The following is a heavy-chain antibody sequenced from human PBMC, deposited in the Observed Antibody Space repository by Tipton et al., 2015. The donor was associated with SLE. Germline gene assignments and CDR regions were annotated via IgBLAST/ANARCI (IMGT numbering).Heavy chain of an antibody. V-gene: IGHV4-4*07. CDR3: AREQNDGWYFDS. CDR1: GGSISSYY. CDR2: IYSSGST. Sequence: TLSLTCTVSGGSISSYYWSWIRQPAGNGLEWIGRIYSSGSTSYNPSLKSRVTTSIDTSKNQCTLKLSSVTAADTAVYYCAREQNDGWYFDSWGQGTLVTVSS. D-gene: IGHD5-24*01. J-gene: IGHJ4*02.